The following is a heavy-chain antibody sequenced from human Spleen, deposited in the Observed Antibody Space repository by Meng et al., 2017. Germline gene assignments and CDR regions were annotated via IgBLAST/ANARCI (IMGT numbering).Heavy chain of an antibody. D-gene: IGHD3-22*01. J-gene: IGHJ4*02. CDR1: GFSFSSYA. V-gene: IGHV3-23*01. CDR2: VSGSGGST. Sequence: GGSLRLSCAASGFSFSSYAMSWVRHAPGKGLEWVSVVSGSGGSTSYTDSVKGRFTISRDNSKNTLYLQMNSLRGEDTAVYYCAKEPYDTSGYFQDYWGQGTLVTVSS. CDR3: AKEPYDTSGYFQDY.